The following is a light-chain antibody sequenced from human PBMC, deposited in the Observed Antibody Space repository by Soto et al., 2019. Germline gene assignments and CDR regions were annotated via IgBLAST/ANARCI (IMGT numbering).Light chain of an antibody. CDR1: SSDVGGYKY. Sequence: QSVLTQPASVSGSPGQSITISCTGTSSDVGGYKYVSWYQQHPGKAPKLMIYEVSNRPSGVSNRFSGSKSGNTASLTISGLKAEDEADYYCSSYTSSSPCVFGTGTKLTVL. CDR3: SSYTSSSPCV. V-gene: IGLV2-14*01. J-gene: IGLJ1*01. CDR2: EVS.